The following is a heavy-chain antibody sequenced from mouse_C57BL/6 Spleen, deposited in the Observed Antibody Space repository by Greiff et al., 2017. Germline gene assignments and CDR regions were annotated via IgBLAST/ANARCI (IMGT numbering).Heavy chain of an antibody. V-gene: IGHV1-55*01. Sequence: QVQLQQPGAELVKPGASVKMSCKASGYTFTSYWITWVKQRPGQGLEWIGDIYPGSGSTNYNEKFKSKATLTVDTSPSTAYMQLSSLTSEDSAVYYCARSLTGTRDFDYGGQGTTLTVSS. D-gene: IGHD4-1*01. CDR2: IYPGSGST. CDR3: ARSLTGTRDFDY. J-gene: IGHJ2*01. CDR1: GYTFTSYW.